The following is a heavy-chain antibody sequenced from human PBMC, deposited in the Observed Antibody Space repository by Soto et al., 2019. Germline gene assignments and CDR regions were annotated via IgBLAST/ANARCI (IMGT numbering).Heavy chain of an antibody. CDR1: GFTSNRYA. J-gene: IGHJ4*02. V-gene: IGHV3-9*02. CDR3: IKETSPGGLDY. Sequence: QPGGSLRLSWVAAGFTSNRYAMHLVRKAAGNGLRWVSGSHWDSNRIDHADPVRGRFTTSRENAKTSLYLEMNSLRVEAPALYYCIKETSPGGLDYWGRGTMVTVSS. CDR2: SHWDSNRI. D-gene: IGHD1-26*01.